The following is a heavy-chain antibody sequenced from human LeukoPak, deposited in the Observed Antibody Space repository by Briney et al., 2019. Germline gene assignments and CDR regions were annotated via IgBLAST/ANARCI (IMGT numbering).Heavy chain of an antibody. CDR1: GYTFTSYD. Sequence: VASVKVSCKASGYTFTSYDINWVRQATGQGLEWMGWMNPNSGSTGYAQKFQGRVTITRNTPISTAYMELSGLRSEDTAVYYCARGRSTGYPYYFEYWGQGTLVTVSS. CDR3: ARGRSTGYPYYFEY. D-gene: IGHD5-12*01. CDR2: MNPNSGST. J-gene: IGHJ4*02. V-gene: IGHV1-8*03.